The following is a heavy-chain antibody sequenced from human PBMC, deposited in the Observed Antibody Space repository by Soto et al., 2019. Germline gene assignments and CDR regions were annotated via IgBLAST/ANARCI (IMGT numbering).Heavy chain of an antibody. CDR3: ARGQDNYFDY. Sequence: SETLTLTCTVSGGSISSDYWNWIRQPPGKGLEWIGYIYYSGITNYNPSLKSRVTISVDTSKNQFSLKLTSVTAADTAVYYCARGQDNYFDYWGQGTLVTVSS. CDR1: GGSISSDY. J-gene: IGHJ4*02. CDR2: IYYSGIT. V-gene: IGHV4-59*01.